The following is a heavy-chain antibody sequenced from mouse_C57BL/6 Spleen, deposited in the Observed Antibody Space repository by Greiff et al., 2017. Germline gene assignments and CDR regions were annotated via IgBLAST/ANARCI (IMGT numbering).Heavy chain of an antibody. CDR2: IDPSDSET. V-gene: IGHV1-52*01. D-gene: IGHD1-1*01. Sequence: VQLQESGAELVRPGSSVKLSCKASGYTFTSYWMHWVKQRPIQGLEWIGNIDPSDSETHYNQKFKDKATLTVDKSSSTAYMQLSSLTSEDSAVYYCARSGSSYYWYFDVWGTGTTVTVSS. CDR3: ARSGSSYYWYFDV. J-gene: IGHJ1*03. CDR1: GYTFTSYW.